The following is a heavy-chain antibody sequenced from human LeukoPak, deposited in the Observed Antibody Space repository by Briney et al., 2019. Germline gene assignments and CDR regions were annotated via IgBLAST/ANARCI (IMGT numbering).Heavy chain of an antibody. Sequence: SETLSLTCAVYGGSFSGYYWSWIRQPPGKGLEWIGEINHSGSTNYNPSLKSRVTISVDTSKNQFSLKLSSVTAADTAVYYCARAYDFWSGYPPHYFDYWGRGTLVTVSS. V-gene: IGHV4-34*01. CDR2: INHSGST. CDR1: GGSFSGYY. CDR3: ARAYDFWSGYPPHYFDY. J-gene: IGHJ4*02. D-gene: IGHD3-3*01.